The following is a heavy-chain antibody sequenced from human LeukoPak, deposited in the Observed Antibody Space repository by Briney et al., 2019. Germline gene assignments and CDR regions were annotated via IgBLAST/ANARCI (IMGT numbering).Heavy chain of an antibody. V-gene: IGHV1-69*13. J-gene: IGHJ3*02. Sequence: ASVKVSCKASGGTFSSYAISWVRQAPGQGPEWMGGIIPIFGTANHAQKFQGRVTITADESTSTAYMELSSLRSEDTAVYYCARGLGVGATVGSAFDIWGQGTMVTVSS. CDR3: ARGLGVGATVGSAFDI. CDR2: IIPIFGTA. CDR1: GGTFSSYA. D-gene: IGHD1-26*01.